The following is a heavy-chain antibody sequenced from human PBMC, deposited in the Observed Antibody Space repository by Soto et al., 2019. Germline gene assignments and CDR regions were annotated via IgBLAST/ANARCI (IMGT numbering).Heavy chain of an antibody. CDR2: ISSNGGST. CDR3: ARDLAPYGSGTSYGMDV. Sequence: EVKLVESGEGLVQPGGSLRLSCAASGFTFSSYAMHWVRQAPGKGLEYVSAISSNGGSTYYADSVKGRFTISRDNSKNTLYLQMGSLRAEDMAVYYCARDLAPYGSGTSYGMDVWGQGTTVTVSS. D-gene: IGHD3-10*01. J-gene: IGHJ6*02. CDR1: GFTFSSYA. V-gene: IGHV3-64*02.